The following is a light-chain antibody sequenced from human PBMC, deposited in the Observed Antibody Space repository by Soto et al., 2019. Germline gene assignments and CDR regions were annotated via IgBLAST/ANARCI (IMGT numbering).Light chain of an antibody. J-gene: IGLJ1*01. CDR3: SSYAGSNNFV. CDR2: DVS. CDR1: SSDVGGYNS. V-gene: IGLV2-14*03. Sequence: QSVLTQPASLSGSPGQSITISCTGTSSDVGGYNSVSWYQQHPGKAPKVIIFDVSSRPSGVSSRFSGSKSGNTASLTISGLQAEDEADYYCSSYAGSNNFVFGTGTKATVL.